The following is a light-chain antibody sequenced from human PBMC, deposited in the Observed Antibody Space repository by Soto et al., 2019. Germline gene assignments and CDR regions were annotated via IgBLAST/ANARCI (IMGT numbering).Light chain of an antibody. CDR1: RSISSRH. CDR3: QQHDDWPLT. CDR2: GAS. J-gene: IGKJ5*01. Sequence: EIVMTQSPATLSVSPGERATLSCRASRSISSRHLAWYQQKPGQAPRLLIYGASTRATGIPARFSGSGSGTEVTLTISSLQSEDFALYYCQQHDDWPLTFGQGTRLEIK. V-gene: IGKV3-15*01.